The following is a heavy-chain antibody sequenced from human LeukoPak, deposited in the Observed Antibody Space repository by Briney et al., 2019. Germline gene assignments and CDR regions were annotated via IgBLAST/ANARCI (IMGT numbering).Heavy chain of an antibody. V-gene: IGHV4-4*02. D-gene: IGHD3-10*01. J-gene: IGHJ4*02. CDR3: ARDDTGVIRGIRFHY. CDR2: IYHSGSP. Sequence: SETLSLTRAVSGASISSGYRWSWVRQPPGKGLEWIGEIYHSGSPNHNPSLKSRVAISVGKSKSQFSLNLSSVTAADTAVHYCARDDTGVIRGIRFHYWGQGTLVTVSS. CDR1: GASISSGYR.